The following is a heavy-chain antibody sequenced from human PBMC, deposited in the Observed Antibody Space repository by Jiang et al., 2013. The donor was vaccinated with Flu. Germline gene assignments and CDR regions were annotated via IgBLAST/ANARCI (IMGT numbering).Heavy chain of an antibody. V-gene: IGHV3-30-3*01. CDR1: GFTFSNYA. J-gene: IGHJ4*02. CDR3: ARARGVVVPAAMDY. D-gene: IGHD2-2*01. Sequence: VQPGRSLILSCAVSGFTFSNYAMHWVRQAPGKGLEWVAVRSYDGSNKYYADSVKGRFTISRDSSKNTLYLEMSSLRPEDTALYYCARARGVVVPAAMDYWGRGTQVTVSS. CDR2: RSYDGSNK.